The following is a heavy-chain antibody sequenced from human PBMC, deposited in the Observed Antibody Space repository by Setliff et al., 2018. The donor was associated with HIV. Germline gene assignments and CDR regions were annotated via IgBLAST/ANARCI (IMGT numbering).Heavy chain of an antibody. V-gene: IGHV4-31*03. D-gene: IGHD2-15*01. CDR3: ARLGGNPGMYYYYYYMDV. CDR2: IYYSGST. CDR1: GGSIRSGGYY. Sequence: SETLSLTCTVSGGSIRSGGYYWSWSRQHPGKGLEWIGNIYYSGSTYYNPSLTSRATISVDTSKNQFSLKLSSVTAADTAVYYCARLGGNPGMYYYYYYMDVWGKGTTVTVSS. J-gene: IGHJ6*03.